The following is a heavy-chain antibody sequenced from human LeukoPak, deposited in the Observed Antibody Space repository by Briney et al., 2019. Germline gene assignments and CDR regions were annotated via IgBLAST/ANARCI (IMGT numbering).Heavy chain of an antibody. J-gene: IGHJ6*03. CDR2: ISSSGSTI. D-gene: IGHD2-15*01. V-gene: IGHV3-48*03. Sequence: PGGSLRLSCAASGFTFSSYEMNWVRQAPGKGLEWVSYISSSGSTIYYADSVKGRFTISRDNAKNSLYLQMNSLRAEDTAVYYCARGNSINCSGGSCYSPYYYYYYMDVWGKGTTVTVSS. CDR3: ARGNSINCSGGSCYSPYYYYYYMDV. CDR1: GFTFSSYE.